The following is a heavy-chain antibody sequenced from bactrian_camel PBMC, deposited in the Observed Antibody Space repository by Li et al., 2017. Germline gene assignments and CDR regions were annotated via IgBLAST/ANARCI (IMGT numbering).Heavy chain of an antibody. J-gene: IGHJ4*01. D-gene: IGHD3*01. CDR2: TYAALNRT. CDR1: GYTSTTNC. V-gene: IGHV3S54*01. Sequence: HVQLVESGGGSVQAGGSLRLSCIASGYTSTTNCMGWFRQAPGKEREIVAATYAALNRTHYVDSVKGRFTISRDNAKDTLYLQMNSLKIEDTAVYYCALGSSRQATMTARGKGTQVTVS.